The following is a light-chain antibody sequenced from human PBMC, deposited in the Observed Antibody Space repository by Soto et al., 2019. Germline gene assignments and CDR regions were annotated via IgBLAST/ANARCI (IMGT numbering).Light chain of an antibody. CDR2: GAS. CDR3: QQYGSSLFT. CDR1: QSVSSSY. V-gene: IGKV3-20*01. J-gene: IGKJ4*01. Sequence: EIVLTQSPGTLSFSPGERATLSCRASQSVSSSYLAWYQQKPGQAPRLLIYGASSRVTGIPDRFSGSGSGTDFTLTISRLEPEDFAVYYCQQYGSSLFTFGGGTKVDIK.